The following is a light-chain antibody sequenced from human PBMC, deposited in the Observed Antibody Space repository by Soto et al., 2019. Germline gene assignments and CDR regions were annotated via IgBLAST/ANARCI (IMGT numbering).Light chain of an antibody. V-gene: IGLV1-36*01. CDR3: AAWDDSLNGPV. CDR1: SSNIGNNA. Sequence: QSVLTQPPSVSEAPRQRVTISCSGSSSNIGNNAVNWYQQLPGKAPKLLIYYDDLLPSGVSDRFSGSKSGTSASLAISGRQSEDEAGYYCAAWDDSLNGPVFGGGTKRAVL. CDR2: YDD. J-gene: IGLJ3*02.